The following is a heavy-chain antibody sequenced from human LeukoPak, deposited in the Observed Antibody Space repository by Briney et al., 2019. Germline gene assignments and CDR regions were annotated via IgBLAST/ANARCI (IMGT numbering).Heavy chain of an antibody. CDR2: ICWSSGIK. D-gene: IGHD3-3*01. CDR1: GFTFDDHG. V-gene: IGHV3-9*01. Sequence: GRSLRLSCAASGFTFDDHGMHWVRQAPGKGLEWVSGICWSSGIKGYADSVKGRFTISRDNAKNSLYLQMDSLRAEDTALYYCAKDTGRPTDAITMEDNAFDIWGQGTMVTVSS. CDR3: AKDTGRPTDAITMEDNAFDI. J-gene: IGHJ3*02.